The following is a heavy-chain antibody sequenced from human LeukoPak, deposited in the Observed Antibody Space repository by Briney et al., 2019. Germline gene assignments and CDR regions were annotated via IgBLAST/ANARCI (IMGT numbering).Heavy chain of an antibody. Sequence: SETLSLTCTVSGGSMSSYYWSWIRQSPGKGLEWIAYIYYSGSTVYSPSLKSRVTISVHTSKNQFSLRLSSVTAADTAIYYCARQLREYSDNSGLYYYYLDVWGKGTTVTVSS. D-gene: IGHD4-23*01. V-gene: IGHV4-59*01. CDR1: GGSMSSYY. J-gene: IGHJ6*03. CDR2: IYYSGST. CDR3: ARQLREYSDNSGLYYYYLDV.